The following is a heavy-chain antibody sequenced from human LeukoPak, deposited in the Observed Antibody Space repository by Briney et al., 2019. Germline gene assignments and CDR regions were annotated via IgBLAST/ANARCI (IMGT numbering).Heavy chain of an antibody. V-gene: IGHV3-30*02. D-gene: IGHD1-26*01. J-gene: IGHJ5*02. Sequence: PGGSLRLSCAASGFTFSSYGMHWVRQAPGKGLEWVAFIRYDGSNKYYADSVRGRFTISRDNSKNTLYLQMNSLKTEDTAVYYCARDLSGSYSSWGQGTLVTVSS. CDR1: GFTFSSYG. CDR2: IRYDGSNK. CDR3: ARDLSGSYSS.